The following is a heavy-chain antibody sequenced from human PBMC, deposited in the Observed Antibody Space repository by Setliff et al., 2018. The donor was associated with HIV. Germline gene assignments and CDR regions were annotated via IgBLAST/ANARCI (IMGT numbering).Heavy chain of an antibody. D-gene: IGHD1-26*01. V-gene: IGHV3-74*01. J-gene: IGHJ4*02. Sequence: VGSLRLSCAASGFTFSTYWMHWVRQAPGKGLVWVSRINSDGTSTTYADSVKGRFTISRDNAKNTLYLQMNSLRAEDTAVYYCTTWQGYSGSSRAFDYWGQGRLVTVSS. CDR1: GFTFSTYW. CDR3: TTWQGYSGSSRAFDY. CDR2: INSDGTST.